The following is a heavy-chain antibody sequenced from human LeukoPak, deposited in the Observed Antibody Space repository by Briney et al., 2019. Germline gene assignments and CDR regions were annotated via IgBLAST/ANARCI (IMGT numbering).Heavy chain of an antibody. CDR3: ARGVGYYDSSGYHCDY. CDR1: GGSISTSSYY. J-gene: IGHJ4*02. CDR2: IFYSGST. Sequence: KTSETLSLTCTVSGGSISTSSYYWGWVRQPPGKGLEWIGNIFYSGSTYYSPSLKSRVTISVDTSKNQFSLKLSSVTAADTAVYYCARGVGYYDSSGYHCDYWGQGTLVTVSS. D-gene: IGHD3-22*01. V-gene: IGHV4-39*07.